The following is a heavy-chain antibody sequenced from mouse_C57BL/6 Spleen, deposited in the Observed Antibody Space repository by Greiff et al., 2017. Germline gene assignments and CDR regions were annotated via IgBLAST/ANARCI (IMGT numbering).Heavy chain of an antibody. CDR2: IDPETGGT. J-gene: IGHJ4*01. CDR1: GYTFTDYE. CDR3: TRAAQATPMDY. D-gene: IGHD3-2*02. V-gene: IGHV1-15*01. Sequence: QVQLQQSGAELVRPGASVTLSCKASGYTFTDYEMHWVKQTPVHGLEWIGAIDPETGGTAYNQKFKGKAILTADKSSSTAYMELRSLTSEDSAVYCCTRAAQATPMDYWGQGTSVTVSS.